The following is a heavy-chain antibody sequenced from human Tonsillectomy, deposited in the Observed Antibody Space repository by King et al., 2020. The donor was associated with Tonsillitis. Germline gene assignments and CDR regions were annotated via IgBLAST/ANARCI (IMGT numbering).Heavy chain of an antibody. CDR1: GFTFSNAW. J-gene: IGHJ4*02. CDR2: IKNKGDAGAP. V-gene: IGHV3-15*02. Sequence: VQLVESGGALVKPGGSLRLSCAASGFTFSNAWMNWVRQAPGKGLEWVGRIKNKGDAGAPDYAAPVKGRFTISRDDSKSTVYLQMNSLKTEDTAEYYCTTNLRRPGYWGQGTLVTVSS. CDR3: TTNLRRPGY.